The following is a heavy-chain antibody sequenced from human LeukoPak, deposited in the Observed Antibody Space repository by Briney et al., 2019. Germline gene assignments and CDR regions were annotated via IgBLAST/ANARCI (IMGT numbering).Heavy chain of an antibody. J-gene: IGHJ4*02. D-gene: IGHD3-22*01. CDR1: GFTFSRYA. CDR3: AKGADNSGYFQTDF. Sequence: GGSLRLSYTASGFTFSRYAMHWVRQAPGKGREYVSVISSDGIKTYYSDSVKGRFTISRDNSKNMLYLQMGSLRAEDLAVYYCAKGADNSGYFQTDFWGQGTLVTVSS. CDR2: ISSDGIKT. V-gene: IGHV3-64*02.